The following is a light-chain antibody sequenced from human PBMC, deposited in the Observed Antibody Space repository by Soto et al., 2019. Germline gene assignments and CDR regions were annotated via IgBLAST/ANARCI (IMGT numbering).Light chain of an antibody. V-gene: IGKV3-11*01. CDR1: QTFSSH. CDR3: QQRSNWPPVIT. Sequence: EIVLTQSPATLSLSPGERATLSCRASQTFSSHLAWYQQKPGQAPRLLIYDASKRATGIPARLSGRGSGTDFTLTISSLAPEDFEVYYCQQRSNWPPVITFGQGTRLEIK. J-gene: IGKJ5*01. CDR2: DAS.